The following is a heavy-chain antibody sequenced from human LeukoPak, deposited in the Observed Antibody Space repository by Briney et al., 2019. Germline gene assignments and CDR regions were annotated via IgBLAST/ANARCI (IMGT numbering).Heavy chain of an antibody. D-gene: IGHD6-19*01. Sequence: SLRLSCAASGFTFDDYAMHWVRQAPGKGLEWVSGISWNSGSIGYADSVKGRFTISRDNAKNSLYLQMNSLRAEDMALYYCAKGGLAVVPRWFDPWGQGTLITVSS. J-gene: IGHJ5*02. CDR2: ISWNSGSI. CDR3: AKGGLAVVPRWFDP. CDR1: GFTFDDYA. V-gene: IGHV3-9*03.